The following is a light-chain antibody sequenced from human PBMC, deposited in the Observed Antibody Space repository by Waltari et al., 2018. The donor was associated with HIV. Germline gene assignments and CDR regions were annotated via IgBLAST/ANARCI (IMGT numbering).Light chain of an antibody. CDR1: SSDIGSFDY. CDR3: CSYSDSGTIL. Sequence: ALTQPASVSGSPGQSITISCLGASSDIGSFDYVSWYQPHPAQAPKPILYDVKYRPSGVSGRFSGSRSGSMASLTISGLQPEDEADYFCCSYSDSGTILFGGGTRVTVL. CDR2: DVK. V-gene: IGLV2-14*03. J-gene: IGLJ2*01.